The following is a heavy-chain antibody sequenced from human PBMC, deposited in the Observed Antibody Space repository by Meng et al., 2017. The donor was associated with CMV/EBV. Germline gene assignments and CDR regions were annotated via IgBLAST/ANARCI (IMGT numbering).Heavy chain of an antibody. CDR3: ARGGIAAAGLH. J-gene: IGHJ4*02. CDR1: GGSISSSSYY. Sequence: QVEGPGPGLGKPSGTLSLTCTVAGGSISSSSYYWGWIRQPPGKGLEWIGSIYYSGSTYYNPSRKSRVTISVDTSKNQFSLKLSSVTAADTAVYYCARGGIAAAGLHWGQGTLVTVSS. V-gene: IGHV4-39*07. D-gene: IGHD6-13*01. CDR2: IYYSGST.